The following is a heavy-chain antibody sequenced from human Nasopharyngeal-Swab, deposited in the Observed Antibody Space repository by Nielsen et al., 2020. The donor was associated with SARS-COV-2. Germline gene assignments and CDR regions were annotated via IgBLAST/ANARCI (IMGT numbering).Heavy chain of an antibody. D-gene: IGHD2-21*02. CDR3: TTDLAYCGGDCYSPYYYGMDV. J-gene: IGHJ6*02. V-gene: IGHV3-15*01. CDR2: IKSKTDGGTT. Sequence: WIRQPPGKGLEWVGRIKSKTDGGTTDYAAPVKGRFTISRDDSKNTLYLQMNSLKTEDTAVYYCTTDLAYCGGDCYSPYYYGMDVWGQETTVTVSS.